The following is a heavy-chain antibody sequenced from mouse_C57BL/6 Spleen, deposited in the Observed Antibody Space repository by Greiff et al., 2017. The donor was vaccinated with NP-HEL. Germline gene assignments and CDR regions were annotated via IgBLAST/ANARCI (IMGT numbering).Heavy chain of an antibody. CDR2: ISDGGSYT. J-gene: IGHJ3*01. D-gene: IGHD1-1*01. CDR3: ARGYYGSSGFAY. V-gene: IGHV5-4*01. CDR1: GFTFSSYA. Sequence: VQLKESGGGLVKPGGSLKLSCAASGFTFSSYAMSWVRQTPEKRLEWVATISDGGSYTYYPDNVKGRFTISRDNAKNNLYLQMSHLKSEDTAMYYCARGYYGSSGFAYWGQGTLVTVSA.